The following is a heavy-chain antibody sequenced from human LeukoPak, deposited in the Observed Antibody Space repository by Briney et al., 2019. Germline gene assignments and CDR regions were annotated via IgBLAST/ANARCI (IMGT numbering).Heavy chain of an antibody. D-gene: IGHD3-16*01. V-gene: IGHV4-4*09. CDR1: GGSISGVY. Sequence: SETLSLTCTVTGGSISGVYWNWIRQPPRKGLEWVGYIHTSGSTSFNPSLKSRLSFSIDTSKNQVSLRLSSVTATDTAVYYCTRRRGGWGEGEFDFWGQGIPVTVST. CDR2: IHTSGST. J-gene: IGHJ4*02. CDR3: TRRRGGWGEGEFDF.